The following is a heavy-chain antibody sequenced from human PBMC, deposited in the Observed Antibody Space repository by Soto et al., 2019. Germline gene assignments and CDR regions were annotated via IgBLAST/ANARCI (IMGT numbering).Heavy chain of an antibody. V-gene: IGHV4-61*01. CDR3: ASHAG. CDR2: IYYSGST. CDR1: GCPLSSGIYY. J-gene: IGHJ4*02. Sequence: PSETLSLTCTVPGCPLSSGIYYWSWIRQPPGKGLEWIGYIYYSGSTNYNPSLKSRVTISVDTSKNQFSLKLSSVTAADTAVYYCASHAGWGQGTLVTVSS.